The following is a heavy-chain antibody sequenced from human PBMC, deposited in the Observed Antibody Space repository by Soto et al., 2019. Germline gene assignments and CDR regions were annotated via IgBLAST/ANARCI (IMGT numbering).Heavy chain of an antibody. CDR2: ISYDGSNK. J-gene: IGHJ4*02. D-gene: IGHD3-22*01. CDR1: GFTFSSYG. Sequence: QVQLVESGGGVVQPGRSLRLSCADSGFTFSSYGMHWVRQAPGKGLEWVAVISYDGSNKYYADSVKGRFTISRDNSKNTLYLQMNSLRAEDTAVYYCAKDLGEGGYYDSSGYYYSSFDYWGQGTLVPVSS. CDR3: AKDLGEGGYYDSSGYYYSSFDY. V-gene: IGHV3-30*18.